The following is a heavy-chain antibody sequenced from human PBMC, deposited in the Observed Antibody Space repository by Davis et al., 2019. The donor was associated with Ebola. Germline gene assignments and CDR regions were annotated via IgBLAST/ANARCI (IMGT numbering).Heavy chain of an antibody. CDR1: GFTFGDYA. V-gene: IGHV3-11*01. D-gene: IGHD1-26*01. CDR2: ISSSGSTI. CDR3: ARELGAGGYYYGMDV. Sequence: GSLRLSCTASGFTFGDYAMSWVRQAPGKGLEWVSYISSSGSTIYYADSVKGRFTISRDNAKNSLYLQMNSLRAEDTAVYYCARELGAGGYYYGMDVWGQGTTVTVSS. J-gene: IGHJ6*02.